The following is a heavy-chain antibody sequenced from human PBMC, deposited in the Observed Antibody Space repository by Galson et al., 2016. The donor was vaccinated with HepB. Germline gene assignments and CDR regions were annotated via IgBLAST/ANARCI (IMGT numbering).Heavy chain of an antibody. CDR3: ARVPSDHWVFDL. CDR1: GYSFTNYW. D-gene: IGHD1-26*01. CDR2: ISPTDSDI. V-gene: IGHV5-51*01. Sequence: QSGAEVKKPGESLKISCTGSGYSFTNYWIAWVRQMPGKGLEWMGIISPTDSDIRYSPSFQGQVTISVEKSISTAFLHWSSLKASDSAMYYCARVPSDHWVFDLWGRGTLVTVSS. J-gene: IGHJ2*01.